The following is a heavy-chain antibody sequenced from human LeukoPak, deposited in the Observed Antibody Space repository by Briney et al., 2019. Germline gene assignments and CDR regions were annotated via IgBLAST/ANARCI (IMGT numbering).Heavy chain of an antibody. CDR2: ISYDGSNK. V-gene: IGHV3-30*03. CDR3: ARALGIAAAGTFDY. D-gene: IGHD6-13*01. CDR1: GFTFSSYG. J-gene: IGHJ4*02. Sequence: ESGGSLRLSCAASGFTFSSYGMHWVRQAPGKGLEWVAVISYDGSNKYYADSVKGRFTISRDNSKNTLYLQMNSLRAEDTAVYYCARALGIAAAGTFDYWGQGALVTVSS.